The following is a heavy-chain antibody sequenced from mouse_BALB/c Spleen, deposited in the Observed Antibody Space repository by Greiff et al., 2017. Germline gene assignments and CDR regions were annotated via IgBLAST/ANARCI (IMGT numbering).Heavy chain of an antibody. CDR3: TPSTMITTGAAWFAY. J-gene: IGHJ3*01. Sequence: QVQLQQPGAELVRPGASVKLSCKASGYTFTSYCINWVKQRPGQGLEWIGNIYPSDSYTNYNQKFKDKATLTVDKSSSTAYMQLSSPTSEDSAVYYCTPSTMITTGAAWFAYWGQGTLVTVSA. V-gene: IGHV1-69*02. D-gene: IGHD2-4*01. CDR2: IYPSDSYT. CDR1: GYTFTSYC.